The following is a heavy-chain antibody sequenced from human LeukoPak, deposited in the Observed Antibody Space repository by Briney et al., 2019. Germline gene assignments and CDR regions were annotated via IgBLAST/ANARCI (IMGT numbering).Heavy chain of an antibody. CDR2: RNPYRGTS. CDR3: ARYSSSWYFDY. V-gene: IGHV1-8*01. CDR1: GCTFTRYD. D-gene: IGHD6-13*01. Sequence: ASVKVSCKATGCTFTRYDTNGVRQATGQRLAWIGWRNPYRGTSCYAQKFQGRVTMTRNTSISTAYMELSSLRAEGTAVYDCARYSSSWYFDYWGQGTLVTVSS. J-gene: IGHJ4*02.